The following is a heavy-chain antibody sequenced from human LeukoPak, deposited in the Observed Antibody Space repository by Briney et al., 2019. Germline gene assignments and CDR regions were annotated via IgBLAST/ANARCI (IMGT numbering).Heavy chain of an antibody. CDR2: IYYSGYT. V-gene: IGHV4-59*08. CDR1: GFTFSSYW. Sequence: PGGSLRLSCAASGFTFSSYWMSWIRQPPGKGLEWIGYIYYSGYTNYNPSLKSRVTISVDTSKNQFSLKLSSVTAADTAVYYCARLPVGQQLEYYFDYWGQGTLVTVSS. CDR3: ARLPVGQQLEYYFDY. D-gene: IGHD6-13*01. J-gene: IGHJ4*02.